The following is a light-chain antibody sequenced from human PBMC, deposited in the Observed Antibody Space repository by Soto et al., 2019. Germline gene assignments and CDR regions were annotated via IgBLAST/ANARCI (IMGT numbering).Light chain of an antibody. CDR2: KAS. CDR3: QHYNSSPWT. Sequence: DIQMTQSPSTLSASVGDRVTITCRASQSISSWLAWYQQKPGKAPNRLIYKASSLETGVPSRFSGSGSGTEFTLTISSLQPDDFATYYCQHYNSSPWTFCEWTTVEIK. CDR1: QSISSW. V-gene: IGKV1-5*03. J-gene: IGKJ1*01.